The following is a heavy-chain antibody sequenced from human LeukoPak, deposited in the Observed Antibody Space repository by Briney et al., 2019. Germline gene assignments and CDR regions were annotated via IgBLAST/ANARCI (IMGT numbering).Heavy chain of an antibody. D-gene: IGHD3-22*01. J-gene: IGHJ6*04. Sequence: GGSLRLSCAASGFTFDDYAMHWVRQAPGKGLEWVSGISWNSGSIGYADSVKGRFTISRDNAKNSLYLQMNSLRAEDTALYYCAKDILRGVDTMILDVWGKGTTVTVSS. CDR1: GFTFDDYA. CDR2: ISWNSGSI. CDR3: AKDILRGVDTMILDV. V-gene: IGHV3-9*01.